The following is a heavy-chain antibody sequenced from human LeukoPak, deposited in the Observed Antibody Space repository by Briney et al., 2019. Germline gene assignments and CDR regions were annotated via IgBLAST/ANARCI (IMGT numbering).Heavy chain of an antibody. CDR2: VSSSGSTI. Sequence: VGSLRLSCAASGFTFSSYEMNWVRQAPGKGLEWVSYVSSSGSTIYYADSVKGRFTISRDNAKNSLYLQMNSLRAEDTAVYYCARVHRLYDSSGYYWGNYYYYYMDVWGKGTTVTISS. CDR1: GFTFSSYE. D-gene: IGHD3-22*01. J-gene: IGHJ6*03. V-gene: IGHV3-48*03. CDR3: ARVHRLYDSSGYYWGNYYYYYMDV.